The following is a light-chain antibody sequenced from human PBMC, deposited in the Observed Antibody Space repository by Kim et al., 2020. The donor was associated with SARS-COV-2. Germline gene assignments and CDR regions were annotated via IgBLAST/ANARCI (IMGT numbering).Light chain of an antibody. CDR1: QSVSSSY. CDR3: QQYGYSLS. V-gene: IGKV3-20*01. CDR2: GAS. Sequence: LYPEARDTLSCRASQSVSSSYLAWYQLNPGQAPRLLIYGASSRATGIPDRFSGSGSGTDFALTISRLEPEDFAVYYCQQYGYSLSFGGGTKVDIK. J-gene: IGKJ4*01.